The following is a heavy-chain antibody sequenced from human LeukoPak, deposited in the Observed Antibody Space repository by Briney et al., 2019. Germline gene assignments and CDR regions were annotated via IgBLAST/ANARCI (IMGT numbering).Heavy chain of an antibody. D-gene: IGHD3-16*02. CDR2: ISGSGGST. J-gene: IGHJ2*01. V-gene: IGHV3-23*01. Sequence: PGGSLRLSCAASGFTFSSYAMSWVRQVPGKGLEWVSAISGSGGSTYYADSVKGRFTISRDNSKNTLYLQMNSLRAEDTAVYYCAKDHLWMKMITFGGVIATPLNWYFDLWGRGTLVTVSS. CDR1: GFTFSSYA. CDR3: AKDHLWMKMITFGGVIATPLNWYFDL.